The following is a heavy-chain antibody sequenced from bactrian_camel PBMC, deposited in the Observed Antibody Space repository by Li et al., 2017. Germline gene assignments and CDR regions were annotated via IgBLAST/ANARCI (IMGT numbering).Heavy chain of an antibody. V-gene: IGHV3S1*01. D-gene: IGHD1*01. CDR3: AKNIGSARRGE. Sequence: VQLVESGGASVQAGGSLRLSCDASGYTDRDCMGWFRQAPGKDLEWVSTITNIDRTLYAASVKGRFTISRDNAKNTLYLQLDNLKSEDTAMYYCAKNIGSARRGERGQGTQVTVS. CDR2: ITNIDRT. CDR1: GYTDRDC. J-gene: IGHJ4*01.